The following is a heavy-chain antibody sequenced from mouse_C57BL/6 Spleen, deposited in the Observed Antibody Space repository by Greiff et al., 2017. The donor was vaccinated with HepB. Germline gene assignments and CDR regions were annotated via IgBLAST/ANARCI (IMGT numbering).Heavy chain of an antibody. Sequence: QVQLQQSGAELVRPGASVTLSCKASGYTFTDYEMHWVKQTPVHGLEWIGAIDPETGGTAYNQKFKGKAILTADKSSSTAYMELRSLTSEDSAVYDCTRSDYPYYAMDYWGQGTSVTVSS. D-gene: IGHD2-4*01. CDR1: GYTFTDYE. J-gene: IGHJ4*01. V-gene: IGHV1-15*01. CDR2: IDPETGGT. CDR3: TRSDYPYYAMDY.